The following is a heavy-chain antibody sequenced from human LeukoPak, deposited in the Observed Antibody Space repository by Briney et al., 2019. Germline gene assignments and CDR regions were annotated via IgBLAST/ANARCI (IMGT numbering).Heavy chain of an antibody. CDR3: ARHFAYGLDV. Sequence: GGSLRLSCAASGFTFSSYAMSWVRQAPGKGLEWVSAISGSGGSTYYADSVKGRFTISRDNAKNTLYLQMNSLRAEDTAVYYCARHFAYGLDVWGQGTTVTVSS. CDR2: ISGSGGST. D-gene: IGHD3-3*02. CDR1: GFTFSSYA. J-gene: IGHJ6*02. V-gene: IGHV3-23*01.